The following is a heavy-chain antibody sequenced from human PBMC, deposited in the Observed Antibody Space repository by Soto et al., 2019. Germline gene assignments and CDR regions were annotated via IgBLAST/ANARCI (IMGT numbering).Heavy chain of an antibody. CDR3: AREGKTDIVVVPAAMRYGMDV. Sequence: ASVKVSCKASGYTFTSYYMHWVRQAPGQGLEWMGIINPSGGSTSYAQKFQGRVTMTRDTSTSTVYMELSSLRSEDTAVYYCAREGKTDIVVVPAAMRYGMDVWGQGTTVTVSS. CDR1: GYTFTSYY. V-gene: IGHV1-46*01. CDR2: INPSGGST. J-gene: IGHJ6*02. D-gene: IGHD2-2*01.